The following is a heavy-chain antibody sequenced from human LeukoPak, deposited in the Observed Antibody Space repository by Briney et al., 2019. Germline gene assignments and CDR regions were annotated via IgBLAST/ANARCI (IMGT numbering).Heavy chain of an antibody. CDR2: INHSGST. D-gene: IGHD1-7*01. CDR3: ARGGITGTTINWFDP. CDR1: GGSFSGYY. J-gene: IGHJ5*02. Sequence: SETLSLTCAVYGGSFSGYYWSWIRQPPGKGLEWIGEINHSGSTNYNPSLKSRVTISVDSSKNQFSLKLSSVTAAYTAVYYCARGGITGTTINWFDPWGQGTLVTVSS. V-gene: IGHV4-34*01.